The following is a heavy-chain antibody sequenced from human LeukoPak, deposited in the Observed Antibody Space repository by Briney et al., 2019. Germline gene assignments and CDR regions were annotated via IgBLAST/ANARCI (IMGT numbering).Heavy chain of an antibody. CDR1: GFTFSSYA. D-gene: IGHD3-22*01. CDR2: ISYDESNK. V-gene: IGHV3-30-3*01. CDR3: ARDVFYDSSGYHNWFDP. J-gene: IGHJ5*02. Sequence: GGSLRLSCAASGFTFSSYAMHWVRQAPGKGLEWVALISYDESNKYYADSVKGRFTISRDNSKNTLYLQMNSLRTEDTAVYYCARDVFYDSSGYHNWFDPWGQGTLVTVSS.